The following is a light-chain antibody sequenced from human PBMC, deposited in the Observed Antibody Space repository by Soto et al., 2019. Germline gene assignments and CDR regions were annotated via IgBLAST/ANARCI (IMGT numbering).Light chain of an antibody. Sequence: IPMTQSPSSLSASVGDRVPITCRASQAIGTQVDWFQQKPGKAPKSLIYAASSLQSGVPAKFRGSGSGTDFTLTISSLQPEDCATYYCQQYNGWPRTCGQGTKVDIK. CDR2: AAS. CDR1: QAIGTQ. J-gene: IGKJ1*01. V-gene: IGKV1-16*02. CDR3: QQYNGWPRT.